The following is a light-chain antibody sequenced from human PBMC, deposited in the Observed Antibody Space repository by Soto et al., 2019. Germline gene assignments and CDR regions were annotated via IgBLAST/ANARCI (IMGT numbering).Light chain of an antibody. CDR1: SSDVGTYNY. CDR2: EVT. Sequence: QSVLTQPASVSGSPGQSITTSCTVTSSDVGTYNYVSWYQQHPGKAPKVMIYEVTYRPSGVSNRFSGSKSGNTASLTISGLQAEDEAEYYCSSYTGSSTLYVFGTGT. V-gene: IGLV2-14*01. J-gene: IGLJ1*01. CDR3: SSYTGSSTLYV.